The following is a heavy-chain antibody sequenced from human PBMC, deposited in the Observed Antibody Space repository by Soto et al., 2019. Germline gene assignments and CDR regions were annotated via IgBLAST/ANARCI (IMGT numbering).Heavy chain of an antibody. V-gene: IGHV3-72*01. D-gene: IGHD5-12*01. CDR3: ARGVVSTGYFDY. CDR2: SRDKVHSHTT. J-gene: IGHJ4*02. CDR1: GFTFSDHY. Sequence: EVQLAESGGGLVQPGGSLRLSCAASGFTFSDHYMDWVRQAPGKGLEWVGRSRDKVHSHTTEYAASVKGRFTISRGDSENSLYLQMNSLKPGDTAVYYCARGVVSTGYFDYWGQGALVTVSS.